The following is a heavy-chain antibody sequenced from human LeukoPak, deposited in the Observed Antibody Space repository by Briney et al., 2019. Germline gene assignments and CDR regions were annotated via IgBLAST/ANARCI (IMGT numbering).Heavy chain of an antibody. CDR3: ARDLVAATHY. CDR1: GFTFSSYS. J-gene: IGHJ4*02. D-gene: IGHD2-15*01. V-gene: IGHV3-48*04. Sequence: PGGSLRLSCAASGFTFSSYSMNWVRQAPGKGLEWVSYISSGSSTIYYADSVKGRFTISRDNARNSLSLHMNSLRAEDTAVYYCARDLVAATHYWGQGTLVTVSS. CDR2: ISSGSSTI.